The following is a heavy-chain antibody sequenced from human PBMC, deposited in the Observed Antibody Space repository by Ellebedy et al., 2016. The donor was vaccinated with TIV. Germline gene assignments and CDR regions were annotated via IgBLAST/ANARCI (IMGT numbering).Heavy chain of an antibody. CDR2: VRYDGSSE. V-gene: IGHV3-30*02. J-gene: IGHJ4*02. D-gene: IGHD5-12*01. CDR1: GFKFSGYE. CDR3: GRVVATAVDY. Sequence: PGGSLRLSCVGSGFKFSGYELNWVRQAPGKGLEWVVIVRYDGSSEYNADSEKGRFTISRDDSKSTLYLQINNLRPEDTAVYYCGRVVATAVDYWGQGTLVTVSS.